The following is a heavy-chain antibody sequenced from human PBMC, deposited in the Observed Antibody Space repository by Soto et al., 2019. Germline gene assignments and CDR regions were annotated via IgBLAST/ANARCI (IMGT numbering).Heavy chain of an antibody. V-gene: IGHV4-61*01. Sequence: SETLSLTCTVSGGSISSSSYYWGWIRQPPGKGLEWIGYIYYSGSTNYNPSLKSRVTISVDTSKNQFSLKLSSVTAADTAVYYCARESFYDSGGFHGFDYWGQGTLVTVSS. CDR2: IYYSGST. CDR1: GGSISSSSYY. CDR3: ARESFYDSGGFHGFDY. J-gene: IGHJ4*02. D-gene: IGHD3-22*01.